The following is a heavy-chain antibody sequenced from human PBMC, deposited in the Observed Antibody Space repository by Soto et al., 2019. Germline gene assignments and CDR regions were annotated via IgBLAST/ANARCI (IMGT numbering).Heavy chain of an antibody. CDR2: INAGNGNT. D-gene: IGHD6-13*01. J-gene: IGHJ4*02. V-gene: IGHV1-3*05. CDR3: ARSPGIAGTDY. CDR1: GYTFTSYA. Sequence: QVQLVQSGAEEKKPGASVKVSCKASGYTFTSYAMHWVRQAPGQRLEWMGWINAGNGNTKYSQKFQGRVTITRDTSASKAYMELSSLRSEDTGVYYCARSPGIAGTDYWAQGTLVTVSS.